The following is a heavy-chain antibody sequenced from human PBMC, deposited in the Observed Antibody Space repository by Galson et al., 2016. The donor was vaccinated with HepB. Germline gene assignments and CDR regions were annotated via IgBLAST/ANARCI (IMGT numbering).Heavy chain of an antibody. CDR3: VRGSVASPAGPAWN. D-gene: IGHD4-23*01. J-gene: IGHJ4*02. CDR2: ISYDGWSQ. CDR1: GFTFSNYP. Sequence: SLRLSCAASGFTFSNYPMHWVRQAPGKGLEWVAVISYDGWSQNYADSVRGRFTISRDNSKDTLYLQMNTLRVDDTAVYYCVRGSVASPAGPAWNWGQGTLVTVSS. V-gene: IGHV3-30*04.